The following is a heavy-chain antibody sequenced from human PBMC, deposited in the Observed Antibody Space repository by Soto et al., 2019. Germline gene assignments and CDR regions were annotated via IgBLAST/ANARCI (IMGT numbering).Heavy chain of an antibody. CDR1: GFTFSSYA. Sequence: EVQMLESGGGLVQPGGSLRLSCAASGFTFSSYALTWVRQAPGKGLEWVSSITGSGDYTRYTDSVKGRFTITRDNAKNTLFLQMKSLRADDTAIYYCGKDPNGDYFGAFDFWGHGTMVTVSS. J-gene: IGHJ3*01. CDR2: ITGSGDYT. CDR3: GKDPNGDYFGAFDF. D-gene: IGHD4-17*01. V-gene: IGHV3-23*01.